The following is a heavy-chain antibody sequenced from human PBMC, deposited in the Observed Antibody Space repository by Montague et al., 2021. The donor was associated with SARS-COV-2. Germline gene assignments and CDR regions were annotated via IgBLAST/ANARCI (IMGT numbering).Heavy chain of an antibody. V-gene: IGHV4-39*01. D-gene: IGHD6-19*01. Sequence: SETRSLTCNVSGGSIKSNSYYWGWIRQPPGKGLEWIGSIYYRGSTYYNPFLKSRVIISVDTSKNQLSLKLSSVTAADTAVYYCATQEDPSGWIPGPFDFWGQGTLLTVSS. J-gene: IGHJ4*02. CDR2: IYYRGST. CDR1: GGSIKSNSYY. CDR3: ATQEDPSGWIPGPFDF.